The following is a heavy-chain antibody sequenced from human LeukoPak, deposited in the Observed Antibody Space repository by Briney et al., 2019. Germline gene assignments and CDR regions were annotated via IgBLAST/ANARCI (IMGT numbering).Heavy chain of an antibody. D-gene: IGHD3-22*01. Sequence: PGGSLRLSCAASGFTFSDYYMSWIRQAPGKGLEWVAVISYDGNNKYYADSVKGRFTISRDNSKNTLYLQMNSLRAEDTAVYYCARADYYDSSGYPDYWGQGTLVTVSS. V-gene: IGHV3-30-3*01. J-gene: IGHJ4*02. CDR3: ARADYYDSSGYPDY. CDR2: ISYDGNNK. CDR1: GFTFSDYY.